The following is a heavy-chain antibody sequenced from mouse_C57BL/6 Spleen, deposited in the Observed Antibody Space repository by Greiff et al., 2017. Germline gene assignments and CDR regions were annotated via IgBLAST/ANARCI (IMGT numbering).Heavy chain of an antibody. J-gene: IGHJ3*01. Sequence: EVKLVESGGGLVQPGGSMKLSCVASGFTFSNYWMNWVRQSPEKGLEWVAQIRLKSDNYATHYAESVKGRFTISRDDSKSSVYLQMNNLRAEDTGIYYCTEAGYSGWFAYWGQGTLVTVSA. CDR3: TEAGYSGWFAY. CDR2: IRLKSDNYAT. CDR1: GFTFSNYW. D-gene: IGHD3-1*01. V-gene: IGHV6-3*01.